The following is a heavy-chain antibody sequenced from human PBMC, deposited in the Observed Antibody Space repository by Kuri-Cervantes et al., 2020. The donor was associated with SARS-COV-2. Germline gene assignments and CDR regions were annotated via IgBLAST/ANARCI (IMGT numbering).Heavy chain of an antibody. J-gene: IGHJ4*02. CDR1: GFTFSSYD. CDR3: ARGDRYGDYQTFDY. D-gene: IGHD4-17*01. V-gene: IGHV3-13*01. Sequence: GSLRLSCAACGFTFSSYDMHWVRQATGKGLEWVSAIGTAGDTYYPGSVKGRFTISRDNAKNSLYLQMNSLRAEDTALYYCARGDRYGDYQTFDYWGQGTLVTVSS. CDR2: IGTAGDT.